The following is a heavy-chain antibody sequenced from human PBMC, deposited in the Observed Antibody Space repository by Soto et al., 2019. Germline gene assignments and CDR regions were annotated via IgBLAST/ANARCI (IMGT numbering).Heavy chain of an antibody. Sequence: ASVKVSCKASGYTFTSYDINWVRQATGQGLEWMGWMNPNSGSTGYAQKFQGRVTMTRNTSISTAYMELSSLRSEDTAVYYCARDQPSFSRIAVARAGIDYWGQGTLVTVSS. J-gene: IGHJ4*02. D-gene: IGHD6-19*01. CDR1: GYTFTSYD. CDR2: MNPNSGST. V-gene: IGHV1-8*01. CDR3: ARDQPSFSRIAVARAGIDY.